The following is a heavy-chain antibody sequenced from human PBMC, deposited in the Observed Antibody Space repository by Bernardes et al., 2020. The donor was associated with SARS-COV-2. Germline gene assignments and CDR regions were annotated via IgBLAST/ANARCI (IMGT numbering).Heavy chain of an antibody. D-gene: IGHD6-19*01. Sequence: GESLKISCKGSGYSFTSDWIAWVRQMPGKGLECMGIIYPDDSDTRYSPSFQGQVTISADKSINTAYLQWTSLKASDTAIYYCSRHYGVIGGWTWGFDYWGQGTRVTVSS. CDR1: GYSFTSDW. V-gene: IGHV5-51*01. CDR3: SRHYGVIGGWTWGFDY. J-gene: IGHJ4*02. CDR2: IYPDDSDT.